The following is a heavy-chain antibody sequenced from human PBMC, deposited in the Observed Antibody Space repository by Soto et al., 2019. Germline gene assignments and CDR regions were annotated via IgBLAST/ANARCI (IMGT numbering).Heavy chain of an antibody. J-gene: IGHJ6*04. V-gene: IGHV1-2*04. D-gene: IGHD2-8*02. CDR3: ARQAGWWSKGMDV. Sequence: ASVKVSCKASGYTFTGYYMHWVRQAPGQGLEWRGWINPNSGGTNYAQKFQGWVTMTRDTSISTAYKQLSRLRSDDTAVYYCARQAGWWSKGMDVWRRGTTVTVSS. CDR1: GYTFTGYY. CDR2: INPNSGGT.